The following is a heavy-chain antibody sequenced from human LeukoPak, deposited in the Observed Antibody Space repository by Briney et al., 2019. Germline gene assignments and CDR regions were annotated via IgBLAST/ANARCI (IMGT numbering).Heavy chain of an antibody. Sequence: PGGSLRLSCEASGFTFSIYWMSWVRQAPGKGLEWVANIKQDGSEKYYVDSVKGRFTISKDNAKNSLYLQMNSLRAEDTAVYYCASVCSGGSCYANGYYFESWGQGTLVTVSS. J-gene: IGHJ4*02. V-gene: IGHV3-7*01. CDR1: GFTFSIYW. CDR2: IKQDGSEK. D-gene: IGHD2-15*01. CDR3: ASVCSGGSCYANGYYFES.